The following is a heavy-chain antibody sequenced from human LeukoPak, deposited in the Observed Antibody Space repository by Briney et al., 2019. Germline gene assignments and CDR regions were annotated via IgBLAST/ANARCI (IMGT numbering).Heavy chain of an antibody. J-gene: IGHJ6*02. V-gene: IGHV1-69*05. Sequence: GASVKVSCKASGGTFSSYAISWVRQAPGQGLEWMGGIIPIFGTANYAQKFQGRVTMTRDTSTSTVYMELSSLRSEDTAVYYCARDLIVVVPEYYYGMDVWGQGTTVTVSS. D-gene: IGHD2-2*01. CDR2: IIPIFGTA. CDR1: GGTFSSYA. CDR3: ARDLIVVVPEYYYGMDV.